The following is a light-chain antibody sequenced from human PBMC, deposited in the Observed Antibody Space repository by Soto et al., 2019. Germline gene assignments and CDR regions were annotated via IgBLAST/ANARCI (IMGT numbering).Light chain of an antibody. J-gene: IGKJ5*01. CDR2: GAS. V-gene: IGKV3-20*01. CDR1: QSVDSN. CDR3: QQYGASPIT. Sequence: VLAQSPGTLSFSPLQRSTLSCRASQSVDSNLAWYQQRPGQPPRLLISGASTRASGVPVRFSGSGSGTYFTLTISRLEPEDFALYFCQQYGASPITFAQGTRLEIK.